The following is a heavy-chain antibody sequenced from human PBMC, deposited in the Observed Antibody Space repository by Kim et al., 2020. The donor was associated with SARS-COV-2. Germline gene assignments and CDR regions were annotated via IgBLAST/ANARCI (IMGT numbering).Heavy chain of an antibody. CDR2: EGGST. V-gene: IGHV3-74*01. J-gene: IGHJ3*02. Sequence: EGGSTSSPDSVKGRFTLSRDNAKNTLYLQVNSLRAEDTALYYCVRGAFDIWGQGTMVTVSS. CDR3: VRGAFDI.